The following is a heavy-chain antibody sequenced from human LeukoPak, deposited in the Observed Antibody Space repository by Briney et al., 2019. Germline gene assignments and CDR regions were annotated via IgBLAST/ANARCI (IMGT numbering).Heavy chain of an antibody. CDR2: INHSGST. V-gene: IGHV4-34*01. D-gene: IGHD3-16*02. CDR3: ARRIMITFGGVTVPQVGYIDY. CDR1: GGSFSGYY. Sequence: SETLSLTCAVYGGSFSGYYWSWIRQPPGKGLEWIGEINHSGSTNYNPSLKSRVTISVDTSKIQVYLMLSSVTAADTAVYYSARRIMITFGGVTVPQVGYIDYWGQGTLVTASS. J-gene: IGHJ4*01.